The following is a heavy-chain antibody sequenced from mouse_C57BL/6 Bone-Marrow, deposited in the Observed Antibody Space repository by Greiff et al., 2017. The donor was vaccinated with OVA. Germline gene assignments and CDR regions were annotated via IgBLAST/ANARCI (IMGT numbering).Heavy chain of an antibody. CDR1: GFTFSDYG. Sequence: EVKLVESGGGLVKPGGSLKLSCAASGFTFSDYGMHWVRQAPEKGLEWVAYISSGSSTIYYADTVKGRFTISRDNAKNTLFLQMTSLRSEDTAVYYCARGDDYAWFAYWGQGTLVTVSA. V-gene: IGHV5-17*01. D-gene: IGHD2-4*01. J-gene: IGHJ3*01. CDR3: ARGDDYAWFAY. CDR2: ISSGSSTI.